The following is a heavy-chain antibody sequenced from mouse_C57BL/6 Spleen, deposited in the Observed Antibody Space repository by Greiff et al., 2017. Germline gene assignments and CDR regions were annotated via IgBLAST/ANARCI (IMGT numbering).Heavy chain of an antibody. CDR3: ARDYYGTRVVAY. D-gene: IGHD1-1*01. CDR2: ISYDGSN. CDR1: GYSITSGYY. V-gene: IGHV3-6*01. Sequence: VQLQQSGPGLVKPSQSLSLTCSVTGYSITSGYYWNWIRQFPGNKLEWMGYISYDGSNNYNPSLKNRISITRDTSKNQFFLKLNSVTTEDTATYDCARDYYGTRVVAYWGQGTLVTVSA. J-gene: IGHJ3*01.